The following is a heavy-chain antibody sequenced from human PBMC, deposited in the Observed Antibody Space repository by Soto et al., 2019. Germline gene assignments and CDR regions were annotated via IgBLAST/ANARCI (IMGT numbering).Heavy chain of an antibody. CDR3: ARGGPLGYCSGGSCYSYFDY. Sequence: GGFLRLSCAASGFTFSSYSMNWVRQAPGKGLEWVSSISSSSSYIYYADSVKGRFTISRDNAKNSLYLQMNSLRAEDTAVYYCARGGPLGYCSGGSCYSYFDYWGQGTTVTVSS. D-gene: IGHD2-15*01. CDR2: ISSSSSYI. J-gene: IGHJ4*02. V-gene: IGHV3-21*01. CDR1: GFTFSSYS.